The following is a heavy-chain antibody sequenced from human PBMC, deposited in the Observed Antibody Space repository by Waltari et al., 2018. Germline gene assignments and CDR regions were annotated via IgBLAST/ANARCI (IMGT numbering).Heavy chain of an antibody. V-gene: IGHV4-39*01. CDR1: GGSISRSSYY. J-gene: IGHJ5*02. Sequence: QLQLQESGPGLVKPSETLSLPCTVPGGSISRSSYYWGWIRQSPGKGLEWIGGFYYSGRTYYNPTLKSRVTISGDTSKNQFSLKLSSVTAADTAVYYCARHWKKSGYRFDPWGQGTLVTVSS. CDR3: ARHWKKSGYRFDP. D-gene: IGHD5-12*01. CDR2: FYYSGRT.